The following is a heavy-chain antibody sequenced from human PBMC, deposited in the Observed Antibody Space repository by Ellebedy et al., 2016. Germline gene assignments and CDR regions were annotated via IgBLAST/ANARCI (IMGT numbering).Heavy chain of an antibody. CDR1: GYSISSGYY. CDR3: ASYGSGSVLTHGGMDV. V-gene: IGHV4-38-2*02. J-gene: IGHJ6*02. CDR2: IYHSGST. Sequence: SETLSLTCTVSGYSISSGYYWGWIRQPPGKGLEWIGSIYHSGSTYYNPSLKSRVTISVDTSKNQFSLKLSSVTAADTAVYYCASYGSGSVLTHGGMDVWGQGTTVTVS. D-gene: IGHD3-10*01.